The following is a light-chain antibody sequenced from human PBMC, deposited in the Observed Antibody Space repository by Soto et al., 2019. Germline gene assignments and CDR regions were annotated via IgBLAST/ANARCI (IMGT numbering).Light chain of an antibody. J-gene: IGLJ3*02. CDR2: EVR. Sequence: QSALTQPASVSGSPGQSITISCTGTSNDVGGFNYVSWYQQHPGNAPKLMMYEVRNRPSGVSNRFSGSKSGNTASLTISGLQAEDEADYYCSSYASSSTVLFGGGTKLTVL. V-gene: IGLV2-14*01. CDR3: SSYASSSTVL. CDR1: SNDVGGFNY.